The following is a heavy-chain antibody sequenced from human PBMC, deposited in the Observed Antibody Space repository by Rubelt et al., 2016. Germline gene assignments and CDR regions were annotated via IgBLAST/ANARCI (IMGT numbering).Heavy chain of an antibody. CDR2: ISGSRGST. CDR3: ASGLTTKYYFDY. J-gene: IGHJ4*02. V-gene: IGHV3-23*01. D-gene: IGHD4/OR15-4a*01. Sequence: GGGLEWVSSISGSRGSTYYADSVKGRFTISRDNSENTLSLQMNSLRAEDTAVYYCASGLTTKYYFDYWGQGTLVTVSS.